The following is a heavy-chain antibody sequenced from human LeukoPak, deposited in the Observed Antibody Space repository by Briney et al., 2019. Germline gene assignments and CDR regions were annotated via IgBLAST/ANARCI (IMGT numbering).Heavy chain of an antibody. D-gene: IGHD3-22*01. Sequence: ASVTVSCKASGYTFTSYGISWVRQAPGQGLEGMGWISAYNGNTNYAQKLQGRVTMTTDTSTSTAYMELRSLRSDDTAVYYCARDRKWINYDSSGHDYWGQGTLVTVSS. J-gene: IGHJ4*02. CDR3: ARDRKWINYDSSGHDY. CDR1: GYTFTSYG. CDR2: ISAYNGNT. V-gene: IGHV1-18*01.